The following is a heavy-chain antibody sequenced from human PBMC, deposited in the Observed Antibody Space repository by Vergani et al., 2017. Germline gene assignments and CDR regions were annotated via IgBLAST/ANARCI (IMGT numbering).Heavy chain of an antibody. CDR3: ARDEQGVYYYGMDV. J-gene: IGHJ6*02. V-gene: IGHV1-2*02. Sequence: QVQLVQSGAEVKKPGASVKVSCKASGYTFTGYYMHWVRQAPGQGLEWRGWINPNRGGTNYAQKFQGRVTMTRDTSISTAYMELSRLRSDDTAVYYCARDEQGVYYYGMDVWGQGTTVTVSS. CDR2: INPNRGGT. D-gene: IGHD3-16*01. CDR1: GYTFTGYY.